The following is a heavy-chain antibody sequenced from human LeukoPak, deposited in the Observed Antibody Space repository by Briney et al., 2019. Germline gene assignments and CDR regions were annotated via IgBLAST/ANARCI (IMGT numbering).Heavy chain of an antibody. D-gene: IGHD3-16*01. Sequence: GGSLRLSSAASVFTFSSDAISLVPQAPGKGLEWVSGVSGSGVRTYYADSVKGRVTISKDNSRNTLYLQMNTLRVEDTAVYYCAKLGVDTLSPLFLDYWGQGTLVAVSS. CDR1: VFTFSSDA. CDR3: AKLGVDTLSPLFLDY. CDR2: VSGSGVRT. J-gene: IGHJ4*02. V-gene: IGHV3-23*01.